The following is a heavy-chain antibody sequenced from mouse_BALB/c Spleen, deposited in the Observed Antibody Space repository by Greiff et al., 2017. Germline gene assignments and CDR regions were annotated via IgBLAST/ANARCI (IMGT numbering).Heavy chain of an antibody. CDR1: GFTFSSYA. V-gene: IGHV5-9-4*01. CDR3: ARDRGSPSYAMDY. Sequence: EVKLVESGGGLVKPGGSLKLSCAASGFTFSSYAMSWVRQSPEKRLEWVAEISSGGSYTYYPDTVTGRFTISRDNAKNTLYLEMSSLRSEDTAMYYCARDRGSPSYAMDYWGQRTSVTVSS. CDR2: ISSGGSYT. D-gene: IGHD1-1*02. J-gene: IGHJ4*01.